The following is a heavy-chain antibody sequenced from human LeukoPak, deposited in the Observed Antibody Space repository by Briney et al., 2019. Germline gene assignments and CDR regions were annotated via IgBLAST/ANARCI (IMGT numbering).Heavy chain of an antibody. CDR3: ARSPSRGYCYTH. Sequence: ASGKVSCKASGYTFTGYYMHWVRQAPGQGLEWMGWINPNSGGTNYAQKFQGRVTMTRDTSISTAYMELSRLRSDDTAVFYCARSPSRGYCYTHWGQGTLVTVSS. CDR1: GYTFTGYY. V-gene: IGHV1-2*02. D-gene: IGHD3-22*01. J-gene: IGHJ4*02. CDR2: INPNSGGT.